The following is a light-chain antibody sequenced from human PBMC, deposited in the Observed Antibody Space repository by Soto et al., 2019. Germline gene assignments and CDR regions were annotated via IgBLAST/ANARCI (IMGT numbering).Light chain of an antibody. Sequence: QPVLTQPPSVSGAPGQRVTISCTGSSSNIGAGYDVHWYQQLPGTAPKLLISGNSNRPSGVPDRFSGSKSGPSASLAITGLQAEDEADYYCQSYDSSLSDWVFGGGTKLTVL. CDR3: QSYDSSLSDWV. CDR1: SSNIGAGYD. CDR2: GNS. J-gene: IGLJ3*02. V-gene: IGLV1-40*01.